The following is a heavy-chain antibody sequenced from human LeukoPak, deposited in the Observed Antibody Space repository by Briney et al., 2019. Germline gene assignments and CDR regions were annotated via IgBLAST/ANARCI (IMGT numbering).Heavy chain of an antibody. CDR3: ARDADTSGHYSHFDY. J-gene: IGHJ4*02. CDR1: GFTFSRYS. D-gene: IGHD3-22*01. V-gene: IGHV3-21*01. CDR2: ISDTGYYT. Sequence: SGGSLRLSCAASGFTFSRYSMNWVRQAPGKGLEWVSSISDTGYYTYYADSVKGRFTISRDNAKNSLFLQMNSLRAEDTALYYCARDADTSGHYSHFDYWGQGTPVTVSS.